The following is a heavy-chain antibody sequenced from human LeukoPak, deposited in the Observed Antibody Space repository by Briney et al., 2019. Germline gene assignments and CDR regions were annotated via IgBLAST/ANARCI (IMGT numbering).Heavy chain of an antibody. CDR1: GFTLGNYG. Sequence: GRSLRLSCAASGFTLGNYGMHWVRQAPGKGLEWVAVIWYDGTNKQYVDSVKGRFTISRDNSENTLYLQMNSLRDGDTAVYCCARESSLTGAYFDWWGQGTLVTVSS. CDR3: ARESSLTGAYFDW. CDR2: IWYDGTNK. V-gene: IGHV3-33*01. D-gene: IGHD3-10*01. J-gene: IGHJ4*02.